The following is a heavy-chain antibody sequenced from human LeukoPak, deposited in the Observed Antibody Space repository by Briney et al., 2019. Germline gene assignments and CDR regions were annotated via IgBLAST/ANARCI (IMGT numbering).Heavy chain of an antibody. V-gene: IGHV3-30-3*01. CDR1: GFTFSSYA. CDR2: VSYDGSNK. D-gene: IGHD2-15*01. CDR3: ARDRLGYCSGGSCYLFRY. Sequence: GGSLRLSCAASGFTFSSYAMHWVRQAPGKGLEWVAVVSYDGSNKYYADSVKGRFTISRDNSKNTMYLQMNSLRAEDTAVYYCARDRLGYCSGGSCYLFRYWGQGTLVTVSS. J-gene: IGHJ4*02.